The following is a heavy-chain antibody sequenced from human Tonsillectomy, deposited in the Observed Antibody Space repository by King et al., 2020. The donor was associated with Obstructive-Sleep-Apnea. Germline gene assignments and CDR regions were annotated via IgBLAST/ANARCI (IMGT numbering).Heavy chain of an antibody. CDR2: IYYSGST. D-gene: IGHD3-22*01. V-gene: IGHV4-31*03. CDR3: ARVGGHYDSSGYYWDRFDY. Sequence: QLQESGPGLVKPSQTLSLTCTVSGGSISSGGYYWSWIRQHPGKGLEWIGYIYYSGSTYYNPSLKSRVTISVDTAKNQFSLKLSSVTAADTAVYYCARVGGHYDSSGYYWDRFDYWGQGTLVTVSS. CDR1: GGSISSGGYY. J-gene: IGHJ4*02.